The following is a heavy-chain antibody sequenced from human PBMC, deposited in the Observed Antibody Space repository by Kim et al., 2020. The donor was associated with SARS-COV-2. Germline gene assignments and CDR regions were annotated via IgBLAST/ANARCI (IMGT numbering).Heavy chain of an antibody. Sequence: GGSLRLSCAASGFTFSSYGMHWVRQAPGKGLEWVAVISYDGSNKYYADSVKGRFTISRDNSKNTLYLQMNSLRAEDTAVYYCAKVRLLYYYDSSDPSFPPDPNPTDDYWGQGTLVTVSS. CDR3: AKVRLLYYYDSSDPSFPPDPNPTDDY. D-gene: IGHD3-22*01. V-gene: IGHV3-30*18. CDR1: GFTFSSYG. CDR2: ISYDGSNK. J-gene: IGHJ4*02.